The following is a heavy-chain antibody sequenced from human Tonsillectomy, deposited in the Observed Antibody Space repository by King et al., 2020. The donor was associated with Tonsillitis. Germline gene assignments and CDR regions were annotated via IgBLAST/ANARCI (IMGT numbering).Heavy chain of an antibody. D-gene: IGHD1-1*01. Sequence: HVQLQESGPGLVKPSETLSLTCTVSGGSISSYYWSWIRQPPGKGLEWIGYIYYSGSTNYNPSLKSRVTISVDTSKNQFSLKLSSMTAADTAVYYCARDDTGHYYYGMDVWGQGTTVTVSS. J-gene: IGHJ6*02. CDR2: IYYSGST. CDR1: GGSISSYY. V-gene: IGHV4-59*01. CDR3: ARDDTGHYYYGMDV.